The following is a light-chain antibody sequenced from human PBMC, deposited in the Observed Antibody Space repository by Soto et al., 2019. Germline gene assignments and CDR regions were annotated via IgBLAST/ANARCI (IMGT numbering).Light chain of an antibody. J-gene: IGLJ3*02. Sequence: QSVLTQPPSASGTPGQRVTISCSGSSSNIGSKYVYWYQQLPGTAPKLLIYRNNQRPSGVPDRFSGSKSGTSASLAITGLRSEDEADYYCAAWDDSRSGRVFGGVTKLTVL. V-gene: IGLV1-47*01. CDR2: RNN. CDR1: SSNIGSKY. CDR3: AAWDDSRSGRV.